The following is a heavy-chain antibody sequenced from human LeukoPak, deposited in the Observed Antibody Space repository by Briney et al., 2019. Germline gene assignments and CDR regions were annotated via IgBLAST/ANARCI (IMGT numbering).Heavy chain of an antibody. CDR2: ITSDGLVT. V-gene: IGHV3-64*04. J-gene: IGHJ3*02. Sequence: GGSLRLSCSASGFTFGVYRMHWVRQAPGKGLEYVSTITSDGLVTNYADSVQGRFTISRDNFQSTLYLQMNSLRPEDTAIYYCARGGYSHGFDIWGQGAMVTVSS. CDR1: GFTFGVYR. D-gene: IGHD2-15*01. CDR3: ARGGYSHGFDI.